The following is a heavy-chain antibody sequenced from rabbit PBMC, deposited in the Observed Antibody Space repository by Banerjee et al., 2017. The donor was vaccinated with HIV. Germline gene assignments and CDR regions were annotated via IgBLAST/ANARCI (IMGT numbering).Heavy chain of an antibody. J-gene: IGHJ4*01. Sequence: QEQLEESGGGLVQPEGSLTLTCTASGFTLSSYWMCWVRQAPGKGLEWIGCIYTGDGSTYYASWVNGRFTISKTSSTTVTLQMTSLTAADTATYFCATDLAGTGSVDFDLWGPGTLVTVS. CDR3: ATDLAGTGSVDFDL. CDR1: GFTLSSYW. CDR2: IYTGDGST. D-gene: IGHD4-1*01. V-gene: IGHV1S45*01.